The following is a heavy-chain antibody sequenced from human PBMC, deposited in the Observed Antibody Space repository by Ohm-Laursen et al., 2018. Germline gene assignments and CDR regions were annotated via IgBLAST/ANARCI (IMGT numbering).Heavy chain of an antibody. CDR3: AGGAGGVVTFFDY. J-gene: IGHJ4*02. CDR1: GFTFTSSA. V-gene: IGHV1-58*02. Sequence: SVKVSCKASGFTFTSSAMQWVRQARGQRLEWIGWIVVGSGNTNYAQKFQERVTITRDMSTSTAYMELSSLRSEDTAVYYCAGGAGGVVTFFDYWGQGTLVTVSS. CDR2: IVVGSGNT. D-gene: IGHD3-3*01.